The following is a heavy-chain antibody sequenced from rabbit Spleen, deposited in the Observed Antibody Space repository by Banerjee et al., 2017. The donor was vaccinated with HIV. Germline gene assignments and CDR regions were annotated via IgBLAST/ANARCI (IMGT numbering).Heavy chain of an antibody. D-gene: IGHD1-1*01. CDR1: GFDFSSNE. J-gene: IGHJ4*01. CDR3: ARDLVAVIGWNFNL. Sequence: QEQLVESGGGLVQPEGSLTLTCKASGFDFSSNEMCWVRQAPGKGLEWIGCIDAGSSGSTYYANWAKGRFTIFKSSSTTVTLQLNSLTAADTATYFCARDLVAVIGWNFNLWGQGTLVTVS. CDR2: IDAGSSGST. V-gene: IGHV1S45*01.